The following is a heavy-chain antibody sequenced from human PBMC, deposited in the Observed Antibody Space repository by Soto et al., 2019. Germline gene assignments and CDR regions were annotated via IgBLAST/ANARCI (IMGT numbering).Heavy chain of an antibody. Sequence: GASVKVSCKASGGTFSSYAISWVRQAPGQGLEWMGGIIPIFGTANYAQKFQGRVTITADKSTSTAYMELSSLRSEDTAVYYCARGVTGNPEDWFDPWGQGTLVTVSS. CDR1: GGTFSSYA. CDR2: IIPIFGTA. CDR3: ARGVTGNPEDWFDP. D-gene: IGHD1-20*01. J-gene: IGHJ5*02. V-gene: IGHV1-69*06.